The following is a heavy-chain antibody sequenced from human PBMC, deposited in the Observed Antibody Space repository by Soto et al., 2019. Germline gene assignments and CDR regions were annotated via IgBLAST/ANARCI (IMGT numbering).Heavy chain of an antibody. CDR1: GFTFDDYA. V-gene: IGHV3-9*01. CDR3: AKDIDSNYGSYDY. J-gene: IGHJ4*02. CDR2: ISWNSGSI. Sequence: PGGSLRLSCAASGFTFDDYAMHWVRQAPGKGLEWVSGISWNSGSIGYADSVKGRFTISRDNAKNSLYLQMNSLRAEDTALYYCAKDIDSNYGSYDYWGQGTLVTVSS. D-gene: IGHD4-4*01.